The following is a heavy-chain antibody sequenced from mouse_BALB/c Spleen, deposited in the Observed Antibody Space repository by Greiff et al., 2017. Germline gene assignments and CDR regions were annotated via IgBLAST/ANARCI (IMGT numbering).Heavy chain of an antibody. CDR1: GYTFSSYW. Sequence: VQLQQSGAELMKPGASVKISCKATGYTFSSYWIEWVKQRPGHGLEWIGEILPGSGSTNYNEKFKGKATFTADTSSNTAYMQLSSLTSEDSAVYYCARGGYGSSHWYFDVWGAGTTVTVSS. CDR3: ARGGYGSSHWYFDV. V-gene: IGHV1-9*01. CDR2: ILPGSGST. J-gene: IGHJ1*01. D-gene: IGHD1-1*01.